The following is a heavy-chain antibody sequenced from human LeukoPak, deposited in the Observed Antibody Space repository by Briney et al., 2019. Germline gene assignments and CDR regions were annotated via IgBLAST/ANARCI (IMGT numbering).Heavy chain of an antibody. CDR2: INSDGSIT. V-gene: IGHV3-74*01. CDR3: ARDGVGVDV. D-gene: IGHD3-3*01. J-gene: IGHJ6*04. Sequence: GGSLRLSCAASGLTFSTYWVHWVRQAPGKGLVWVSRINSDGSITNYADSVKGRFTISRDNAKNTLYLQMNSLRTEDTAVYYCARDGVGVDVWGKGTTVTVSS. CDR1: GLTFSTYW.